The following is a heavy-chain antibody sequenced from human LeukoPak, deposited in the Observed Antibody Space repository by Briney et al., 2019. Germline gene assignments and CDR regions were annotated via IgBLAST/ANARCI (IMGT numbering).Heavy chain of an antibody. D-gene: IGHD3-16*02. Sequence: PGGSLRLSCAASGFTFSSYWMHWVRQAPGKGLVWVSRINSDGSSTSYADSVKGRFTISRDNSKNTLYLQMNSLRAEDTAVYYCAKEGTFGGVIVTYYFDYWGQGTLVTVSS. CDR2: INSDGSST. CDR1: GFTFSSYW. J-gene: IGHJ4*02. CDR3: AKEGTFGGVIVTYYFDY. V-gene: IGHV3-74*01.